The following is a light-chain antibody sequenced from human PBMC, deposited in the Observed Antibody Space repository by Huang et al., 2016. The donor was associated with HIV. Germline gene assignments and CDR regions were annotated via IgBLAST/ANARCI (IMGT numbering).Light chain of an antibody. V-gene: IGKV4-1*01. J-gene: IGKJ1*01. CDR2: CAS. CDR3: QKYDTSPWT. CDR1: QSVLYRSNNKNY. Sequence: DIVMTQSQDSLAVSLGERATIHCKSSQSVLYRSNNKNYLAWYQQKPGQPPKLLIYCASTRESGVPGRFTGSGCGTDCSLTISSLQAEDVAVYYCQKYDTSPWTFSQGNKVEIK.